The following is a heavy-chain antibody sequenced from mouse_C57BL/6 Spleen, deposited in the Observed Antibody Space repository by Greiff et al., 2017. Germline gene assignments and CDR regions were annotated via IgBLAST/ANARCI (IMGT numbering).Heavy chain of an antibody. CDR1: GYTFTSYW. CDR3: ARLGGGNVGN. Sequence: QVQLKEPGAELAKPGASVKLSCKASGYTFTSYWMHWVKQRPGQGLEWIGYINPSSGYTKYNQKFKNKATLTADKSSSTAYMPLSSLTYKDSAVYYCARLGGGNVGNWGQGTTLTVAS. D-gene: IGHD4-1*01. J-gene: IGHJ2*01. V-gene: IGHV1-7*01. CDR2: INPSSGYT.